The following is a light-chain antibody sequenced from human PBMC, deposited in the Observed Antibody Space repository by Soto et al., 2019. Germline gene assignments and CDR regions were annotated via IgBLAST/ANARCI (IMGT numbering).Light chain of an antibody. CDR3: CSFSGSDTYV. J-gene: IGLJ1*01. Sequence: QPVLTQPRSVSGSPGQSVTISCTGTSSDIGGYNYVSWYQQHPGKAPKLMIYDVNKRPSGVPNRFSGSKSGNTASLTISGLQAEDEADYYCCSFSGSDTYVFGTGTKLTVL. V-gene: IGLV2-11*01. CDR2: DVN. CDR1: SSDIGGYNY.